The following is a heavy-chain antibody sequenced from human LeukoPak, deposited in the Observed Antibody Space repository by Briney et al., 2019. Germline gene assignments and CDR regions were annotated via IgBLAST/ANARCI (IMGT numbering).Heavy chain of an antibody. CDR2: IIPIFGTA. D-gene: IGHD2-8*01. V-gene: IGHV1-69*01. CDR1: GGTFSSYA. Sequence: VASVKVSCKASGGTFSSYAISWVRQAPGQGLEWMGGIIPIFGTANYAQKFQGRVTITADESTSTAYMELSSLRSEDTAVYYCARRRINAGGFDPWGQGTLVTVSS. CDR3: ARRRINAGGFDP. J-gene: IGHJ5*02.